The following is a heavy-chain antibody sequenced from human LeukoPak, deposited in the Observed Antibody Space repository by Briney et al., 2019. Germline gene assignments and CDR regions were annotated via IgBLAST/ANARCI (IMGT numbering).Heavy chain of an antibody. V-gene: IGHV4-59*01. CDR1: GGSISSYY. J-gene: IGHJ4*02. CDR3: AGAFSSGWYPYSIGGLWFDY. CDR2: IYYTGST. Sequence: KASETLSLTCTVSGGSISSYYWSWIRQPPGKGLEWIGNIYYTGSTNYNPSLKSRVTISVDTSKNQFSLKLSSVTAADTAVYYCAGAFSSGWYPYSIGGLWFDYWGQGTLVTVSS. D-gene: IGHD6-19*01.